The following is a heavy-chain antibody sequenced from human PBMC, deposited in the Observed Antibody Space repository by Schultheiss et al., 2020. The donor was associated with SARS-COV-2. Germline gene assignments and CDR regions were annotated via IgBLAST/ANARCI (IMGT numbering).Heavy chain of an antibody. Sequence: GGSLRLSCAASGFTFSNAWMNWVRQAPGKGLEWVGRINAGGTDPYYADSVKGRFTISRDNAKNTLYLQMNGLRAEDTAMYYCSRNFDYGDNDAFDIWGQGTMVTVSS. CDR1: GFTFSNAW. D-gene: IGHD4-17*01. J-gene: IGHJ3*02. V-gene: IGHV3-74*01. CDR3: SRNFDYGDNDAFDI. CDR2: INAGGTDP.